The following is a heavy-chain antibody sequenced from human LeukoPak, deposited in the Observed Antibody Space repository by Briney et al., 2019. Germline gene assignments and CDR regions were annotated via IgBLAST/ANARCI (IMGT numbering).Heavy chain of an antibody. J-gene: IGHJ4*02. V-gene: IGHV3-7*01. Sequence: GGSLRLSCAASGFTFSSYSMNWVRQAPGKGLEWVANIKPDGSEKHYVDSVKGRFTISRDNAENSLYLQMNSLRAEDTAVYYCARLTSAVTTFVYWGQGTLVTVSS. CDR1: GFTFSSYS. CDR2: IKPDGSEK. CDR3: ARLTSAVTTFVY. D-gene: IGHD1-1*01.